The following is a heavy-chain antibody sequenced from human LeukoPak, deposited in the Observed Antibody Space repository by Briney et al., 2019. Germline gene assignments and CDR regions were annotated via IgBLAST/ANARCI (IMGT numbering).Heavy chain of an antibody. CDR3: AKLGVRGVITPIDY. Sequence: GGSLRLSCAASGFTFGSYAMSWVRQAPGKGLEWVSAISGSGGSTYYADSVKGRFTISRDNSKNTLYLQMNSLRAEDTAVYYCAKLGVRGVITPIDYWGQGTLVTVSS. J-gene: IGHJ4*02. D-gene: IGHD3-10*02. CDR1: GFTFGSYA. V-gene: IGHV3-23*01. CDR2: ISGSGGST.